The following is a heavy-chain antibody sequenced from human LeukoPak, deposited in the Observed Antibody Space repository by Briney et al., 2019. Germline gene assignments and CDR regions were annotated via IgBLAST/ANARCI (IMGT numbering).Heavy chain of an antibody. Sequence: PSETLSLTCTVSGGSISSSGYYWGWIRQPPGKGLESIGSIYYTGTTYYNPSLKSRVTISVDTSKNQFSLKLSSVTAADTAVYYCARSYYYDSSGYYHDAFDIWGQGTMVTVSS. V-gene: IGHV4-39*01. CDR2: IYYTGTT. D-gene: IGHD3-22*01. J-gene: IGHJ3*02. CDR3: ARSYYYDSSGYYHDAFDI. CDR1: GGSISSSGYY.